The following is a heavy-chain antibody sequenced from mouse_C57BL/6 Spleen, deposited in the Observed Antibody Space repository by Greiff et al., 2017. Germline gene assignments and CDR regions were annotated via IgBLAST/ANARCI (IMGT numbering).Heavy chain of an antibody. CDR2: ISDGGSYT. CDR1: GFTFSSYA. J-gene: IGHJ2*01. V-gene: IGHV5-4*01. D-gene: IGHD4-1*01. Sequence: EVQGVESGGGLVKPGGSLKLSCAASGFTFSSYAMSWVRQTPERRLEWVATISDGGSYTNYPDNVKGRFTISRDNTKNHLYLQMSHLKAEDTAMYFCAREKANWDFDYWGQGTTLTVSS. CDR3: AREKANWDFDY.